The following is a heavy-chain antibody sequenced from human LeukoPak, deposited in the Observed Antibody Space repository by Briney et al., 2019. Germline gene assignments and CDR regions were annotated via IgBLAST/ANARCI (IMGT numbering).Heavy chain of an antibody. CDR2: TYYSGST. J-gene: IGHJ3*01. V-gene: IGHV4-31*03. Sequence: SSETLSLTCTVSGGSISSGGYYWSWIRQHPGKGLEWIGYTYYSGSTYYNPSLKSRVTISVDTSKNQFSLKLSSVTAADTAVYYCARDRRRLGELPHAFDVWGQGTMVTVSS. CDR3: ARDRRRLGELPHAFDV. CDR1: GGSISSGGYY. D-gene: IGHD3-16*01.